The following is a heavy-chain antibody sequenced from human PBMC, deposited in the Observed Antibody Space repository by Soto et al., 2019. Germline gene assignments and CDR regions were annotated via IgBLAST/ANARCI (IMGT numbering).Heavy chain of an antibody. V-gene: IGHV3-30*18. J-gene: IGHJ4*02. CDR1: GFTFSSYG. CDR2: ISYDGSNK. CDR3: AKEQLGDSYGGSDY. Sequence: QVQLVESGGGVVQPGRSLRLSCAASGFTFSSYGMHWVRQAPGKGLEWVAVISYDGSNKYYADSVKGRFTISRDNSKNRVYVKRTGLRAEAAAVYYCAKEQLGDSYGGSDYWGQGTLVTVSS. D-gene: IGHD5-18*01.